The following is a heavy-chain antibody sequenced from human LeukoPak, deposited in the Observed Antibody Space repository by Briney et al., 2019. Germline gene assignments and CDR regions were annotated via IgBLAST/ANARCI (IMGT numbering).Heavy chain of an antibody. D-gene: IGHD3-9*01. V-gene: IGHV1-24*01. CDR1: GYTLTELS. CDR3: ATGVLRYSPLGFDP. CDR2: FDPEDGET. J-gene: IGHJ5*02. Sequence: ASVKVSCKVSGYTLTELSMHWVRQAPGKGLEWMGGFDPEDGETIYAQKFQGRVTMTEDTSTDTAYMELSSLRAEDTAVYYCATGVLRYSPLGFDPWGQGTLVTVSS.